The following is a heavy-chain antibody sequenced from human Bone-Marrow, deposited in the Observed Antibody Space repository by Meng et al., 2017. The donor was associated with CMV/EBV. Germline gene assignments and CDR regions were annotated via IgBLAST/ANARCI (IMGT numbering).Heavy chain of an antibody. V-gene: IGHV3-11*01. J-gene: IGHJ6*02. CDR3: ARGLISGGYYYYGMDV. D-gene: IGHD4-23*01. CDR2: ISSSGSTI. Sequence: GGSLRLSCAASGFTFSDYYMSWIRQAPGKGLEWVSYISSSGSTIYYADSVKGRFTISRDNAKNSLYLQMNSLRAEDTAVYYCARGLISGGYYYYGMDVWGQGITVTVSS. CDR1: GFTFSDYY.